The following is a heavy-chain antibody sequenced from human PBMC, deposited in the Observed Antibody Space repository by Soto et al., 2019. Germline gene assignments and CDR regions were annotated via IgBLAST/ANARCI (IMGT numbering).Heavy chain of an antibody. CDR2: IIPIFGTA. V-gene: IGHV1-69*01. D-gene: IGHD2-21*02. J-gene: IGHJ6*02. CDR3: ARDAGDVDLSRYYGMDV. CDR1: GGTFSSYA. Sequence: QVQLVQSGAEVKKPGSSVKVSCKASGGTFSSYAISWVRQAPGQGLEWMGGIIPIFGTANYAQKFQGRVTITADESTSTAYMGLSSLRSEDTAVYYCARDAGDVDLSRYYGMDVWGQGTTVTVSS.